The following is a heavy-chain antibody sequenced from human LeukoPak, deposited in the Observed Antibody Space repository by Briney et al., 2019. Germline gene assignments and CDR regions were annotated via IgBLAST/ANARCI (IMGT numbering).Heavy chain of an antibody. CDR2: INHSGST. D-gene: IGHD3-3*01. CDR1: GGSISSYY. V-gene: IGHV4-34*01. CDR3: ARDRQRDVLRFLESYYYGMDV. J-gene: IGHJ6*02. Sequence: SETLSLTCTVSGGSISSYYWSWIRQPPGKGLEWIGEINHSGSTNYNPSLKSRVTISVDTSKNQFSLKLSSVTAADTAVYYCARDRQRDVLRFLESYYYGMDVWGQGTTVTVSS.